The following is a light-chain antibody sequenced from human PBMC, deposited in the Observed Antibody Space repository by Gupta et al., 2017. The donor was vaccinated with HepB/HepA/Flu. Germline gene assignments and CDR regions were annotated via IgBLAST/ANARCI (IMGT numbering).Light chain of an antibody. J-gene: IGLJ2*01. CDR3: QSYDSSRSGVV. CDR2: GNS. V-gene: IGLV1-40*01. CDR1: SSNIGAGYD. Sequence: QSVLTQPPSVSGAPGQRVTISCTGSSSNIGAGYDVHWYQQLPGTAPKLLIYGNSNRPSGVPDRFSGSKSGTSASLAITGLQVEEEADYYCQSYDSSRSGVVFGGGTKLTVL.